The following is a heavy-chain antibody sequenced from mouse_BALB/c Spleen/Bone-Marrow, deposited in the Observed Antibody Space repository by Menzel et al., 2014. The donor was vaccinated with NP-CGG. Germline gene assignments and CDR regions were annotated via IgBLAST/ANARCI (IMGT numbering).Heavy chain of an antibody. V-gene: IGHV1-5*01. CDR3: TGYGNYVETSFAY. Sequence: EVKVIESGTVLARPGASVKMSCKASGYSFTSYWMHWVKQRPGQGLEWIGAIYPGNSDTRYNQKFKGKAKLTAVTSASTAYMELSSLTNEDSAVYYCTGYGNYVETSFAYWGQGTLVTVSA. J-gene: IGHJ3*01. CDR2: IYPGNSDT. D-gene: IGHD2-1*01. CDR1: GYSFTSYW.